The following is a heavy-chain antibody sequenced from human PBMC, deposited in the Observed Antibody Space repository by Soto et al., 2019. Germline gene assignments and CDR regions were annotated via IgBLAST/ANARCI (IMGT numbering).Heavy chain of an antibody. D-gene: IGHD3-22*01. CDR2: IYYSGST. V-gene: IGHV4-31*03. CDR3: ARDHYDSSPDAFDI. Sequence: SETRSLACTVSGGSISSGGDYWSWIRQHPGKGLEWIGYIYYSGSTYYNPSLKSRVTISVDTSKNQFSLKLSSVTAADTAVYYCARDHYDSSPDAFDIWGQGTMVTVSS. J-gene: IGHJ3*02. CDR1: GGSISSGGDY.